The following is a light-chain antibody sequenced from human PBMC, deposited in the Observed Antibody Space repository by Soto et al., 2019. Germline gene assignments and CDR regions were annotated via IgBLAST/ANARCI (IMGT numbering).Light chain of an antibody. J-gene: IGLJ2*01. Sequence: QSALTQPRSVSGAPGQSVTISCNGSRSDDGGHNLVSGYQQHPGKFPKLIIYEATKRHSWVPDRFSASKSGNTASLTISGLQGEDEADYFCFSYTVDYRAVLFGGGTKVTVL. CDR1: RSDDGGHNL. CDR2: EAT. V-gene: IGLV2-11*01. CDR3: FSYTVDYRAVL.